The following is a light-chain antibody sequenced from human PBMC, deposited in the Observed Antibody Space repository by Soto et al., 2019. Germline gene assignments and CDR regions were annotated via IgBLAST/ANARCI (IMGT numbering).Light chain of an antibody. CDR3: SSYAGSNNLVV. CDR1: SSDVGGYAF. J-gene: IGLJ2*01. CDR2: DVT. Sequence: QSALTQPPSASGSPGQSVTISCTGTSSDVGGYAFVSWYQLHPGKAPTLMIYDVTKRPSGVPDRFSGSKSGNTASLTVSGLQAEDEADYYCSSYAGSNNLVVFGGGTKLTVL. V-gene: IGLV2-8*01.